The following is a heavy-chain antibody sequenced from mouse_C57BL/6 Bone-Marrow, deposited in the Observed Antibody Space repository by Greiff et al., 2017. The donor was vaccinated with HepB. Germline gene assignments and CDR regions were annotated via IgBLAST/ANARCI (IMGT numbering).Heavy chain of an antibody. CDR2: IYPRSGNT. V-gene: IGHV1-81*01. J-gene: IGHJ2*01. D-gene: IGHD3-2*02. CDR1: GYTFTSYG. Sequence: QVQLQQSGAELARPGASVKLSCKASGYTFTSYGISWVKQRTGQGLEWIGEIYPRSGNTYYNEKFKGKATLTADKSSSTAYMELRSLTSEDSAVYFCASRQIRVQRDSFDYWGQGATLTVSS. CDR3: ASRQIRVQRDSFDY.